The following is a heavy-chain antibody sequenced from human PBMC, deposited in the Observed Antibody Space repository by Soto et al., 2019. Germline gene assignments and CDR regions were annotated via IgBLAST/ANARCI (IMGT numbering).Heavy chain of an antibody. D-gene: IGHD4-17*01. J-gene: IGHJ4*02. V-gene: IGHV4-30-2*01. Sequence: SETLSLTCAVSGGSISSGGYSWSWIRQPPGKGLEWIGYIYHSGSTYYNPSLKSRVTISVDKSKNHFSLKLSSVTAADTAVYYCARSEATVLDYWGQGTLVTVSS. CDR2: IYHSGST. CDR3: ARSEATVLDY. CDR1: GGSISSGGYS.